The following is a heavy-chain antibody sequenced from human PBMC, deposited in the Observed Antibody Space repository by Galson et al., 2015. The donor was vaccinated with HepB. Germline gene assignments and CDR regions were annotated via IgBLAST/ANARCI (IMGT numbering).Heavy chain of an antibody. Sequence: LRLSCAASGFTFSNYGMHWVRQAPGKGLEWVAVISYDGSNKHYADSVKGRFTISRDNSKNTLYLQMNSLRAEDTALYYCAKDPYLYSALAGTMAGFDYWSQGTLVTVSS. D-gene: IGHD6-19*01. V-gene: IGHV3-30*18. J-gene: IGHJ4*02. CDR2: ISYDGSNK. CDR1: GFTFSNYG. CDR3: AKDPYLYSALAGTMAGFDY.